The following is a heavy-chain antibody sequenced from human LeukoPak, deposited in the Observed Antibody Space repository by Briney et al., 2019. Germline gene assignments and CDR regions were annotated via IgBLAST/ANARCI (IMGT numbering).Heavy chain of an antibody. CDR2: ISSSSSYI. D-gene: IGHD3-3*01. V-gene: IGHV3-21*01. CDR3: ARLPTYYDFWSGYYG. J-gene: IGHJ4*02. CDR1: GFTFSSYS. Sequence: GGSLRLSCAASGFTFSSYSMNWVRQAPGKGLEWVSSISSSSSYIYYADSVKGRFTISRDNAKNSLYLQMNSLRAEDTAVYYCARLPTYYDFWSGYYGWGQGTLVTVSS.